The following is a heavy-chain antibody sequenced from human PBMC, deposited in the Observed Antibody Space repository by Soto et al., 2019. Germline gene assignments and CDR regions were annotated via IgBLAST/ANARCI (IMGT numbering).Heavy chain of an antibody. D-gene: IGHD6-19*01. CDR2: VIPLLGVP. Sequence: QVQLVQSGAEVKKPGSSVKVSCKASGGTFTTYTINWVRQAPGQGLEWMGRVIPLLGVPNYAQKFQGRITITADKFTSTAYMELSSLRSEDTAVYYCARTPVPGTYAFVIWGQGTMVTVSS. V-gene: IGHV1-69*02. J-gene: IGHJ3*02. CDR3: ARTPVPGTYAFVI. CDR1: GGTFTTYT.